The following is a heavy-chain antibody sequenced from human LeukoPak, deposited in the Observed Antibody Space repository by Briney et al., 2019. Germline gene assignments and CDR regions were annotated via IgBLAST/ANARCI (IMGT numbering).Heavy chain of an antibody. CDR3: ARLNWNYPTLTRGRAFDI. J-gene: IGHJ3*02. V-gene: IGHV4-34*01. Sequence: YPSETLSLTCAVYGGSFSGYYWSWIRQPPGKGLEWIAEINHSGSTNYNPSLKSRVTISVDTSKNQFSLKLSSVTAADTAVYYCARLNWNYPTLTRGRAFDIWGQGTMVTVSS. CDR2: INHSGST. CDR1: GGSFSGYY. D-gene: IGHD1-7*01.